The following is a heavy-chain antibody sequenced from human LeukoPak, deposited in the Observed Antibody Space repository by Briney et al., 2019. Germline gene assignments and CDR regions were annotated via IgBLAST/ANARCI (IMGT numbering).Heavy chain of an antibody. Sequence: GGSLRLSCAASGFTFSSYLMSWVRQAPGKGLEWVANIKQDGSEQYYVDSVKGRFTISRDNAKNSLYLQMNSLTAEDTAVYYCARDGGRYYNSSGYTVWGQGTTVTVSS. D-gene: IGHD3-22*01. CDR1: GFTFSSYL. CDR2: IKQDGSEQ. V-gene: IGHV3-7*01. CDR3: ARDGGRYYNSSGYTV. J-gene: IGHJ6*02.